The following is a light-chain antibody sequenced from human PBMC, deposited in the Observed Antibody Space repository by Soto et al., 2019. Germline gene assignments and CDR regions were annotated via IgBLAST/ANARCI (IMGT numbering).Light chain of an antibody. J-gene: IGKJ1*01. CDR3: QQYYSYPRT. Sequence: DLQRTQSPSSPSASVGERVIITCRASQGISSWLAWYQQKPGKAPKLLIYAASSLQSGVPSRFSGSGSGTDFTLTISCLQSEDFATYYCQQYYSYPRTFGQGTKVDI. V-gene: IGKV1D-16*01. CDR2: AAS. CDR1: QGISSW.